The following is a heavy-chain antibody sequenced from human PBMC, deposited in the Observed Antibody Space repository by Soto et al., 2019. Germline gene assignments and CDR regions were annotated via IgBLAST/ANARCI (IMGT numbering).Heavy chain of an antibody. CDR2: ISSSSSTI. J-gene: IGHJ4*02. D-gene: IGHD3-22*01. V-gene: IGHV3-48*02. CDR1: GFTFSSYS. CDR3: ATGILSYYYDSSGYTY. Sequence: RGSLMLSCAASGFTFSSYSMNWLHQDPGKGLEWVSYISSSSSTIYYADSVKGRFTISRDNAKNSLYLQMNSLRDEDTAVYYCATGILSYYYDSSGYTYWGQGTLVTVSS.